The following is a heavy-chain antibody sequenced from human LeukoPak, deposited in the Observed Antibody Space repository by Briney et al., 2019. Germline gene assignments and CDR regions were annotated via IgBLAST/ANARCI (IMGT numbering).Heavy chain of an antibody. CDR2: IFYRGST. CDR1: GGSINTYY. CDR3: ARHHSIEAAGNNWSDP. J-gene: IGHJ5*02. V-gene: IGHV4-59*01. Sequence: SETLSLTCTVSGGSINTYYWSWIRQPPGKGLEWIGYIFYRGSTNYNPSLKSRVTISVDTSKNQFSLRLTSVTAADTAVYYCARHHSIEAAGNNWSDPWGQGTLVTVSS. D-gene: IGHD6-13*01.